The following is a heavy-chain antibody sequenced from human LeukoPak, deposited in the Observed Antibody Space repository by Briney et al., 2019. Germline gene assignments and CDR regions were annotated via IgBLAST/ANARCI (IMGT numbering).Heavy chain of an antibody. V-gene: IGHV3-30-3*01. D-gene: IGHD3-22*01. J-gene: IGHJ4*02. Sequence: PGRSLRLSCAASGFTFSSYAMHWVRQAPGKGLEWVAVISYDGSNKYYADSVKGRFTISRDNSKNTLYLQMNSLRAGDTAVYYCARALGHYDSSGYYLNYWGQGTLVTVSS. CDR1: GFTFSSYA. CDR3: ARALGHYDSSGYYLNY. CDR2: ISYDGSNK.